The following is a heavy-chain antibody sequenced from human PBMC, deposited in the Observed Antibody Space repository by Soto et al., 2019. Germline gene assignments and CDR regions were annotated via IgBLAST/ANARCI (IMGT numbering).Heavy chain of an antibody. J-gene: IGHJ6*02. V-gene: IGHV1-18*04. CDR2: ISGYNGNT. Sequence: QVQLVQSGAEVKKPGASVKVSCKASGYTFTSYGVSWGRQAPGQGRDWMGWISGYNGNTNYAERPQGRVTMTTDTSTSTAYMERRSLRSDDTAVYYCARAGKYYYGSGSPYYYGIDVWGQGITVTVSS. CDR3: ARAGKYYYGSGSPYYYGIDV. D-gene: IGHD3-10*01. CDR1: GYTFTSYG.